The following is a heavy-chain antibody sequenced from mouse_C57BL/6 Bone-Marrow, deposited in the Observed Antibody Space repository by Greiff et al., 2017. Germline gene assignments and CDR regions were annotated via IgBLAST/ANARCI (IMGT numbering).Heavy chain of an antibody. Sequence: EVKLVESGGGLVKPGGSLKLSCAASGFTFSDYGMHWVRQAPEKGLEWVAYISRGSSTIYYADTVKGRFTISRDNAKNTLFLQMTSLRSEDTAMXYCATNYYDYDGFAYWGQGTMVTVSA. D-gene: IGHD2-4*01. CDR1: GFTFSDYG. CDR2: ISRGSSTI. V-gene: IGHV5-17*01. J-gene: IGHJ3*01. CDR3: ATNYYDYDGFAY.